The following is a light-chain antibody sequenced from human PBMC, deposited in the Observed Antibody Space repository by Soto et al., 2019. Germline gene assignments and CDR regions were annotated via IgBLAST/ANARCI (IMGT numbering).Light chain of an antibody. CDR1: QNIRSH. V-gene: IGKV1-39*01. J-gene: IGKJ1*01. CDR2: AAS. CDR3: HQSYSSWT. Sequence: DIQMTQSPSSLSASVGDRVTITCRASQNIRSHLNWYQQKPGKAPNLLIYAASSLHSGVPSRFSGSGSGTDFTLTISSLQHEDFGTFYCHQSYSSWTFGQGTKVEIK.